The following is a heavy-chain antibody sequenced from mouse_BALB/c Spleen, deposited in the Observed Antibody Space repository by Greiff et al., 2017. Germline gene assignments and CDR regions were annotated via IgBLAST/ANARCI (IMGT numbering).Heavy chain of an antibody. CDR2: ISSGGST. D-gene: IGHD2-10*02. J-gene: IGHJ3*01. CDR3: AREYTPFAY. V-gene: IGHV5-6-5*01. CDR1: GFTFSSYA. Sequence: EVMLVESGGGLVKPGGSLKLSCAASGFTFSSYAMSWVRQTPEKRLEWVASISSGGSTYYPDSVKGRFTISRDNARNILYLQMSSLRSEDTAMYYCAREYTPFAYWGQGTLVTVSA.